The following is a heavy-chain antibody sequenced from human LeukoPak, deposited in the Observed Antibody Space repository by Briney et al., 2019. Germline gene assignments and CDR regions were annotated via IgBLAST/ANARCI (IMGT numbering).Heavy chain of an antibody. CDR1: GFTFSSYS. CDR3: ARLYRIQLWPIGPNYYYYMDV. D-gene: IGHD5-18*01. V-gene: IGHV3-48*01. J-gene: IGHJ6*03. CDR2: ISSSSSTI. Sequence: GGSLRLSCAASGFTFSSYSMNWVRHAPAKGLEWVSYISSSSSTIYYADSVKGRFTISRDNAKNSLYLQMNSLRAEDTAVYYCARLYRIQLWPIGPNYYYYMDVWGKGTTVTVSS.